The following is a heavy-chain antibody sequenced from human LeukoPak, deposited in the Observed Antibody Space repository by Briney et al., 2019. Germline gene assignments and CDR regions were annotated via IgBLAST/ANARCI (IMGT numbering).Heavy chain of an antibody. J-gene: IGHJ5*02. CDR1: GYTFTSYG. Sequence: ASVKVSCKASGYTFTSYGISWVRQAPGQGLEWMGWISAYNGNTSYAQKLQGRVTMTTDTSTSTAYMELRSLRSDDTAVYYCARGPGLLGYCSSTSCLFDPWGQGTLVTVSS. CDR3: ARGPGLLGYCSSTSCLFDP. CDR2: ISAYNGNT. V-gene: IGHV1-18*01. D-gene: IGHD2-2*01.